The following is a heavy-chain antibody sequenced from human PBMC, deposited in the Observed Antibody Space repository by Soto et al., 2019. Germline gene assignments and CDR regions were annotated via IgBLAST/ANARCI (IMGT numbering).Heavy chain of an antibody. V-gene: IGHV1-69*01. Sequence: QVQLVQSGAEVKKPGSSVKVSCKASGGTFSSYAISWVRQAPGQGLEWMGGIIPIFGTANYAQKFQGRVTITADESTSKGYMELSSLRSEDTAVYYCARGRATRGSGWYWFDPWGQGTLVTVSS. CDR2: IIPIFGTA. D-gene: IGHD6-19*01. CDR1: GGTFSSYA. CDR3: ARGRATRGSGWYWFDP. J-gene: IGHJ5*02.